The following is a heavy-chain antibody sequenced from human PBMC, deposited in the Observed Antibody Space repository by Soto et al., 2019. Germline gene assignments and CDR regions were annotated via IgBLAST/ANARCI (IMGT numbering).Heavy chain of an antibody. J-gene: IGHJ4*02. CDR1: GFTFNSYA. Sequence: GGSLRLSCAASGFTFNSYAMTWVRQAPGKGLEWVSGISGSTDSTYYAASVKGRFTISRDKSSNTLYLQMNSLRGEDTAVYYCAKDSPYGSPTPATVWGQGTLVTVYS. CDR2: ISGSTDST. D-gene: IGHD4-17*01. CDR3: AKDSPYGSPTPATV. V-gene: IGHV3-23*01.